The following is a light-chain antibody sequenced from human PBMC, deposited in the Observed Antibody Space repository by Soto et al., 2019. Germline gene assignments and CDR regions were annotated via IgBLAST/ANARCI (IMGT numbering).Light chain of an antibody. CDR1: QSVSSY. J-gene: IGKJ2*01. CDR3: PQSSYWPPLYT. Sequence: EIVLTQSPATLSLSPGERATLSCRASQSVSSYLAWYQHKPGQASRLLIYDASNRATGIPARFSGSGSGTDFTLTISCIEPEDFAVSYCPQSSYWPPLYTFGHGTKLEIK. CDR2: DAS. V-gene: IGKV3-11*01.